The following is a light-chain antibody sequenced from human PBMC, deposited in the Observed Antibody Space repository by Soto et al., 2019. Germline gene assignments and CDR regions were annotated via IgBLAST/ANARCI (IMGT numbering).Light chain of an antibody. V-gene: IGKV3-20*01. CDR3: HQYGSAPYT. CDR1: QSVNSNY. Sequence: DIVLTQSPDTLSLSPGERATLSCRASQSVNSNYLAWYQQKPGQAPRLLIHDASTRDTGVPDRFSGSGSGTDFTLTISSLQAEDGAVYYCHQYGSAPYTFGQGTKVDIK. CDR2: DAS. J-gene: IGKJ1*01.